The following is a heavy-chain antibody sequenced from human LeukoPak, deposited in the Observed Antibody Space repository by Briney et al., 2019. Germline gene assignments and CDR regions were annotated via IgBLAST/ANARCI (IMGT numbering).Heavy chain of an antibody. D-gene: IGHD2-2*01. V-gene: IGHV3-53*01. J-gene: IGHJ3*01. CDR2: IYSGGSM. CDR1: GFTVSSNS. CDR3: ARDRCSTTSCWLNAFDV. Sequence: GGSLRLSCAASGFTVSSNSMSWVRQAPGKGLECVSLIYSGGSMSYADSVRGRFTIPRDTSKNTLYLQMNSLRAEDTAVYYCARDRCSTTSCWLNAFDVWGQGTMVTVSS.